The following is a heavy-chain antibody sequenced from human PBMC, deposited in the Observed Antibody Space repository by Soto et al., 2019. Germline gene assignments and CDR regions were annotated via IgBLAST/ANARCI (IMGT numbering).Heavy chain of an antibody. CDR3: ATSVNSAMAFDY. CDR2: INPNGGIT. V-gene: IGHV1-46*01. Sequence: ASVEVSCEASGYTFTHYYIHWVRQAPGQGLEWMGIINPNGGITTYAQKFRAGFSMTRDTSTSTVYLELSSLRSEDSAVYYCATSVNSAMAFDYWGQGTLVTVSS. J-gene: IGHJ4*02. D-gene: IGHD5-18*01. CDR1: GYTFTHYY.